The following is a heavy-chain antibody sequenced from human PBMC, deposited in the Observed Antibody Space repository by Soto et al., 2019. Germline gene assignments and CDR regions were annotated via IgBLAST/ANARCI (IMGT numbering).Heavy chain of an antibody. CDR2: IIPIFGTA. Sequence: QVQLVQSGAEVKKPGSSVKVSCKASGGTFSSYAISWVRQAPGQGLEWMGGIIPIFGTANYAQKLQGRVTITADESTSTAYMELSSLRSEDTAVYYCARGLHYTVTNTYLFDYWGQGTLVTVSS. D-gene: IGHD4-17*01. V-gene: IGHV1-69*01. J-gene: IGHJ4*02. CDR1: GGTFSSYA. CDR3: ARGLHYTVTNTYLFDY.